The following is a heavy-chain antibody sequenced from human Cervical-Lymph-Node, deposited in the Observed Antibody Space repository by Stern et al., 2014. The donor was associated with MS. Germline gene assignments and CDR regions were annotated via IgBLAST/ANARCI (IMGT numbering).Heavy chain of an antibody. CDR2: ISNSGGST. Sequence: EVQLVESGGGLVQPGGSLRLSCVDSGFTFSSYAMSWVRQAPGKGLEWVSHISNSGGSTDYADSVKGRFTISRDNSKNTLYLQMISLRADDTAVYYCASLTGHYGDYLRGFFHYWGQGTLVTVSS. J-gene: IGHJ4*02. V-gene: IGHV3-23*04. CDR3: ASLTGHYGDYLRGFFHY. D-gene: IGHD4-17*01. CDR1: GFTFSSYA.